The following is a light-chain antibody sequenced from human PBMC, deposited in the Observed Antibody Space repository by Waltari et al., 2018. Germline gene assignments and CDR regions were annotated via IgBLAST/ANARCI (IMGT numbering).Light chain of an antibody. J-gene: IGLJ2*01. V-gene: IGLV2-8*01. CDR2: EVS. Sequence: QSALTQPPSASGSPGQSVIISCTGTSSDVGGYNYVSWYQHHAGKAPKLMIYEVSKRPSGVTDRFSGSKSGNTASLTVSGLQAEDEADYYCSSYADSYNFIFGGGTKLTVL. CDR1: SSDVGGYNY. CDR3: SSYADSYNFI.